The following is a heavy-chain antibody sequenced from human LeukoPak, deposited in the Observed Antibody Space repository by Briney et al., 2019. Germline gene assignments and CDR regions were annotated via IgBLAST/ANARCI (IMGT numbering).Heavy chain of an antibody. Sequence: SETLSLTCAVSGYSISSDNYWVWIRQPPGQGLEWTGGIYHGGSTYYNPSLKSRVTMSVDTSKNQFSLKLSSVTAADTAVYYCARAPRDSSSSNYMRRFDYWGQGTLVTVSS. CDR2: IYHGGST. CDR3: ARAPRDSSSSNYMRRFDY. D-gene: IGHD3-22*01. V-gene: IGHV4-38-2*01. J-gene: IGHJ4*02. CDR1: GYSISSDNY.